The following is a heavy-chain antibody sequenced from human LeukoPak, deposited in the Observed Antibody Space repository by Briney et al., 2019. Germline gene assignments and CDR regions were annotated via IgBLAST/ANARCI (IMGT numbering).Heavy chain of an antibody. CDR3: ARTTSSTSFNFDC. V-gene: IGHV2-70*11. CDR1: GFSLSTSGVC. Sequence: SGPALVKPPQTLTLTCTLSGFSLSTSGVCVSWIRQPPGKALEWLARIDWGDDKYYSTSLKTRLTISKYTSKNQVVLTMTNMDPEDTAPYYCARTTSSTSFNFDCWGQGTLVTVSS. D-gene: IGHD2-2*01. CDR2: IDWGDDK. J-gene: IGHJ4*02.